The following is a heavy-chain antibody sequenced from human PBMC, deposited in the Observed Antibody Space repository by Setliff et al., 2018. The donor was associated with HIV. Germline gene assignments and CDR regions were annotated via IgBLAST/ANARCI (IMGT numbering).Heavy chain of an antibody. D-gene: IGHD3-16*01. CDR3: AKDYYDFVWGSSLAY. CDR1: GFTFDDYA. J-gene: IGHJ4*02. V-gene: IGHV3-9*01. CDR2: VSWNSGS. Sequence: GGSLRLSCAASGFTFDDYAMYWVRQTPGKGLEWVSSVSWNSGSGSVDSVKGRFTISRDNSKNTLYLQMNSLRAEDTAVYYCAKDYYDFVWGSSLAYWGQGTLVTVSS.